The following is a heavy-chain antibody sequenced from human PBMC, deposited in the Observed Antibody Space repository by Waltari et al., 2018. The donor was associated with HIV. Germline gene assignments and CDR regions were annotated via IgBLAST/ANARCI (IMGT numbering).Heavy chain of an antibody. CDR1: GYTFTSYA. J-gene: IGHJ4*02. Sequence: QVQLVQSGAEVKKPGASVKVSCKASGYTFTSYAMHWVRQAPGQRLEWMGWINAGKGNTKYSQKFQGRVTITRDTSASTAYMELSSLRSEDTAVYYCARDAPGVAAPWHWGQGTLVTVSS. CDR2: INAGKGNT. V-gene: IGHV1-3*01. CDR3: ARDAPGVAAPWH. D-gene: IGHD6-25*01.